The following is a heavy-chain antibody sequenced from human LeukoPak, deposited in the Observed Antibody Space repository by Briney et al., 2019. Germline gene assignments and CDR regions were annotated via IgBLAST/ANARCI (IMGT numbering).Heavy chain of an antibody. D-gene: IGHD3-22*01. CDR3: ARDNGYYYDSSGYPYYFDY. CDR2: ISSSGSTI. V-gene: IGHV3-48*03. CDR1: GFTFSSYE. J-gene: IGHJ4*02. Sequence: GGSLRLSCAASGFTFSSYEMNWVRQAPGKGLEWVSYISSSGSTIYYADSVKGRFTISRDNAKNSLYLQMNSLRAEDTAVYYCARDNGYYYDSSGYPYYFDYWGQGTLVTVSS.